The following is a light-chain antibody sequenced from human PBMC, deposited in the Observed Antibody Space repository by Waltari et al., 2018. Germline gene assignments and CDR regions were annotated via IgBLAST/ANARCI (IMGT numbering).Light chain of an antibody. CDR3: ISYTTSDTMI. V-gene: IGLV2-14*03. J-gene: IGLJ2*01. Sequence: QSALTQPASVSGSPGQSIPISCTGTSSDVGAYHYVYWYQQHPGKVPKLIIYDVSHRPSGVSFRFSGSKSDNTASLTISGLQAEDEADYYCISYTTSDTMIFGGGTKLTVL. CDR1: SSDVGAYHY. CDR2: DVS.